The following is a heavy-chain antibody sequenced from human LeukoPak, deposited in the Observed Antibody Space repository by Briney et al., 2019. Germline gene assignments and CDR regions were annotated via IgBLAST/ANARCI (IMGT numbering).Heavy chain of an antibody. CDR2: IRSKAYGGTT. CDR1: RFTFDDYA. D-gene: IGHD3-22*01. J-gene: IGHJ4*02. Sequence: GGSLRLSCTASRFTFDDYAMSWVRQAPGKGLEWVGFIRSKAYGGTTEYAASVKGRFTISRDDSKSIAYLQMNSLKTEDTAVYCCTRTYYYDSSGEYYFDYWGQGTLVTVSS. CDR3: TRTYYYDSSGEYYFDY. V-gene: IGHV3-49*04.